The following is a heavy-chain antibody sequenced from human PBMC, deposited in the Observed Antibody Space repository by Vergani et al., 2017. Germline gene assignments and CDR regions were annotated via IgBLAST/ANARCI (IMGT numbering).Heavy chain of an antibody. D-gene: IGHD3-10*01. CDR1: GFTFSDYY. CDR2: ISSSGSTI. CDR3: ARGSTMVRVKGWFDP. J-gene: IGHJ5*02. V-gene: IGHV3-11*04. Sequence: QVQLVESGGNVVQSGTSLRLSCAASGFTFSDYYMSWIRQAPGKGLEWVSYISSSGSTIYYADSVKGRFTISRDNAKNSLYLQMNSLRAEDTAVYYCARGSTMVRVKGWFDPWGQGTLVTVSS.